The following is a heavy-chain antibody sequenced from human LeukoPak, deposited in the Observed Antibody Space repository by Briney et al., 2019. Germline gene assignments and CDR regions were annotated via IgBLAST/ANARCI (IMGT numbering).Heavy chain of an antibody. D-gene: IGHD2-15*01. CDR2: MNPNSGNT. CDR1: GYTFTSYD. CDR3: AREWVVAHYYYGMDV. Sequence: ASVKVSCKASGYTFTSYDINWVRQASGQGLEWMGCMNPNSGNTGYAQKFQGRVTMTRNTSISTAYMELSSLRSEDTAVYYCAREWVVAHYYYGMDVWGQGTTVTVSS. V-gene: IGHV1-8*01. J-gene: IGHJ6*02.